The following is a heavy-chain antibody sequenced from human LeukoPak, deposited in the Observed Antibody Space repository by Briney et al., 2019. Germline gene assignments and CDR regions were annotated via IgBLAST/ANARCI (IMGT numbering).Heavy chain of an antibody. CDR2: IYTSGST. V-gene: IGHV4-4*07. Sequence: SETLSLTCTVSGGSISSYYWSWIRQPAGKGLEWIGRIYTSGSTNYNPSLKSRVTMSVDTSKDQFSLKLSSVTAADTAVYYCARDGWVGRQQLVPGRDAFDIWGQGTMVTVSS. D-gene: IGHD6-13*01. CDR3: ARDGWVGRQQLVPGRDAFDI. J-gene: IGHJ3*02. CDR1: GGSISSYY.